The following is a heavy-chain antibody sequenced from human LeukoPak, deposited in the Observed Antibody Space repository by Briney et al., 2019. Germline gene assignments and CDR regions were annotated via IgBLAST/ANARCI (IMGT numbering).Heavy chain of an antibody. Sequence: GASVKVSCKASGYSFTGYYMHWVRQAPGQGLEWMGWINPNSGGTNYAQKFQGRVTMTRDTSISTAYMELSRLRSDDTAVYYCARYNWNDAYFDYWGQGTLVTVSS. CDR3: ARYNWNDAYFDY. CDR2: INPNSGGT. V-gene: IGHV1-2*02. CDR1: GYSFTGYY. J-gene: IGHJ4*02. D-gene: IGHD1-20*01.